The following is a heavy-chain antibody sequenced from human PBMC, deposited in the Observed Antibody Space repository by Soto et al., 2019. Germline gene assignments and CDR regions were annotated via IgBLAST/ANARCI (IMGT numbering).Heavy chain of an antibody. V-gene: IGHV3-48*03. CDR1: GFTFSSYE. D-gene: IGHD6-19*01. Sequence: EVQLVESGGGLVQPGGSLRLSCAASGFTFSSYEMNWVRQAPGKGLEWVSYISSSGSTIYYADSVKGRFTISRDNAKNSLYLQMNSLRAEDTAVYYCAREGIAVAGTAALDYWGQGTLVTVSS. CDR2: ISSSGSTI. CDR3: AREGIAVAGTAALDY. J-gene: IGHJ4*02.